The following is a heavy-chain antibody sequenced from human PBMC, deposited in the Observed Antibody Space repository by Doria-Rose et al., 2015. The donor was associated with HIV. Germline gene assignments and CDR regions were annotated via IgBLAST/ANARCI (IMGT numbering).Heavy chain of an antibody. V-gene: IGHV4-39*01. CDR1: GGSVASGTPY. Sequence: QVQLQESGPGLVKPSETLSLTCTVSGGSVASGTPYLDWIRPHTAKGLAWNGTIYYSGTTYYNPSLRGRVTISLHTSKNQYSLKLISVTAADTGVYYCAKQAVNWFDPWGQGTLVTVSS. CDR3: AKQAVNWFDP. CDR2: IYYSGTT. J-gene: IGHJ5*02. D-gene: IGHD6-25*01.